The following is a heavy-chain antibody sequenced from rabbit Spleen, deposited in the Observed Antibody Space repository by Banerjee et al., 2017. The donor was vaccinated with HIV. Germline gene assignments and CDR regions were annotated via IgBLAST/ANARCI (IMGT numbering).Heavy chain of an antibody. CDR2: IYVVGSGDT. D-gene: IGHD2-1*01. CDR3: ARGVYDDYDTYYFDL. CDR1: GFSFSSSYW. J-gene: IGHJ4*01. V-gene: IGHV1S45*01. Sequence: QEHLEESGGDLVKPEGSLTLTCTASGFSFSSSYWVCWVRQAPGKGLEWIACIYVVGSGDTDYASWATGRFTISKTSSTTVTLQMTSLTVADTATHFCARGVYDDYDTYYFDLWGQGTLVTVS.